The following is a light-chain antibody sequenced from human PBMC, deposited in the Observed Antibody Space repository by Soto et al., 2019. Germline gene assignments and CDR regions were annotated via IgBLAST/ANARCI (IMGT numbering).Light chain of an antibody. V-gene: IGKV1-5*03. CDR2: KAS. CDR3: QHYDSFPLT. J-gene: IGKJ4*01. CDR1: QSISSW. Sequence: DIQMTQSPSTLSASVGDRVAITCRASQSISSWLAWYQQKPGKAPKLLIYKASSLESGVPSRFSGSGSGTEFTLTISSLQPDDFATYSCQHYDSFPLTFGGGTKV.